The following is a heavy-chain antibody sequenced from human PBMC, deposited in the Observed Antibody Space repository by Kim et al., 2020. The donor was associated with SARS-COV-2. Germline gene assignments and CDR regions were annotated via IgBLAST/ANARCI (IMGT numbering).Heavy chain of an antibody. CDR1: GFTVSSNY. CDR3: ARYDSREDYYGMDV. V-gene: IGHV3-53*01. D-gene: IGHD3-3*01. Sequence: GGSLRLSCAASGFTVSSNYMSWVRQAPGKGLEWVSVIYSGGSTYYADSVKGRFTISRDNSKNTLYLQMNSLRAEDTAVYYCARYDSREDYYGMDVWGQGTTVTVSS. CDR2: IYSGGST. J-gene: IGHJ6*02.